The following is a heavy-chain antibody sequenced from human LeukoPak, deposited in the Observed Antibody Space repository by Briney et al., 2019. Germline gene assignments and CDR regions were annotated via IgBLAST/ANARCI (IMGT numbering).Heavy chain of an antibody. CDR2: IWYDGSNK. V-gene: IGHV3-33*01. D-gene: IGHD3-22*01. Sequence: GGSLRLSCAASGFTFNNYGIHWVRQAPGKGLEGVAVIWYDGSNKYYADSLKGRFTISRDNSKNTLYLQMNSLRAEDTAVYYCARGGYYDSGGYFDWFDPWGQGTLVTVSS. CDR3: ARGGYYDSGGYFDWFDP. CDR1: GFTFNNYG. J-gene: IGHJ5*02.